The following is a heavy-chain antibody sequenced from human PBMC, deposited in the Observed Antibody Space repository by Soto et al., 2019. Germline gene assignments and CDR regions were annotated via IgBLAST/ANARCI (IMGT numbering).Heavy chain of an antibody. J-gene: IGHJ6*02. CDR3: TTDVWFGGSNRYYYGMDV. V-gene: IGHV3-15*01. CDR2: IKSKTDGGTT. CDR1: GFTFSNAW. Sequence: EVQLVESGGGLVKPGGSLRLSCAASGFTFSNAWMSWVRQAPGKGLEWVGRIKSKTDGGTTDYAAPVKGRFTISRDDSKNTLYLQMNSLKTEDTAVYYCTTDVWFGGSNRYYYGMDVWGQGTTVTVSS. D-gene: IGHD3-10*01.